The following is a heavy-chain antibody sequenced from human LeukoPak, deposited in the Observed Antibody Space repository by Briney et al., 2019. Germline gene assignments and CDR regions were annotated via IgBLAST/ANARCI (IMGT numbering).Heavy chain of an antibody. CDR3: AREDTIFGVVLGFDY. D-gene: IGHD3-3*01. CDR2: IIPIFGTA. Sequence: ASVKVSCKASGGTFSSYAISWVRQAPGQGLEWMGRIIPIFGTANYAQKFQGRVTITTDESTSTAYMELSSLRSEDTAVYYCAREDTIFGVVLGFDYWGQGTLVTVSS. J-gene: IGHJ4*02. CDR1: GGTFSSYA. V-gene: IGHV1-69*05.